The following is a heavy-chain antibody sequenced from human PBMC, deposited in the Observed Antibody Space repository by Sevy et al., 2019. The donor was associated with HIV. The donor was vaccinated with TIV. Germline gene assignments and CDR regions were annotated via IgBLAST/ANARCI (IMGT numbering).Heavy chain of an antibody. J-gene: IGHJ5*02. CDR3: ARRESSSHSGPWFDP. CDR2: NYYSGST. CDR1: GGSISSSSYY. V-gene: IGHV4-39*01. Sequence: SETLSLTCTVSGGSISSSSYYWGWIRQPPGKGLEWIGSNYYSGSTYYNPSLKSRVTISEDTSKNQFSLKLSSVTAADTAVYYCARRESSSHSGPWFDPWGQGTLVTVSS. D-gene: IGHD6-19*01.